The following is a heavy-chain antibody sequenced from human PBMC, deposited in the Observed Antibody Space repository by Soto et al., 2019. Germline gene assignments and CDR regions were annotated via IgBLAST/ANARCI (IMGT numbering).Heavy chain of an antibody. CDR1: GGSFSTYA. V-gene: IGHV1-69*12. CDR3: ARSLGLEYYYGMDV. J-gene: IGHJ6*02. D-gene: IGHD1-1*01. Sequence: QVQLVQSGAEVREPGSSVMVSCKTSGGSFSTYAISWVRQAPGHGLEWMGGILPIFGTPTNAQKFQGRVTIKADEXXSAGYMEVRSLTSEDTAVYDCARSLGLEYYYGMDVWGQGTAVIVSS. CDR2: ILPIFGTP.